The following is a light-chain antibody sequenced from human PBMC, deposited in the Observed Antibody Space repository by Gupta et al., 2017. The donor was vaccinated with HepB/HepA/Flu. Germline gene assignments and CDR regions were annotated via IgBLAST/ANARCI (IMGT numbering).Light chain of an antibody. V-gene: IGKV2-30*01. CDR1: QSLVYSDGNTY. Sequence: DVVMTQSPLSLPVTLGQPASISCRSSQSLVYSDGNTYLDWYQQRPGQSPRRLIYQVSNRDSGVPDRFSGSGSGTDFTLKISRVEADDVGVYYCNQGTYWPRTFGQGTKVEIK. J-gene: IGKJ1*01. CDR3: NQGTYWPRT. CDR2: QVS.